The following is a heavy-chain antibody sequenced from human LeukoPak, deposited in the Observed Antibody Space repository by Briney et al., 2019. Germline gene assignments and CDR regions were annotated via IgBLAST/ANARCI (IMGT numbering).Heavy chain of an antibody. D-gene: IGHD1-26*01. V-gene: IGHV1-46*01. CDR1: GYTFTSYY. CDR2: INPSGGST. CDR3: ARGLGSTGKFDY. J-gene: IGHJ4*02. Sequence: ASVKVSCNASGYTFTSYYMHWVRQAPGRELDWMGIINPSGGSTYYAQKFQGRVTMTRDTSTSTVYLEVSSLRSEDTAVYYCARGLGSTGKFDYWGQGTLVTVSS.